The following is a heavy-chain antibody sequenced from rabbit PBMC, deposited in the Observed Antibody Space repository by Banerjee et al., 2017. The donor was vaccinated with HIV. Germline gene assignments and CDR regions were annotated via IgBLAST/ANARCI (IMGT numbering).Heavy chain of an antibody. J-gene: IGHJ4*01. CDR3: ARAGGFEKYFNL. CDR1: GFTLSSYW. D-gene: IGHD1-1*01. V-gene: IGHV1S7*01. CDR2: IYAGKGST. Sequence: QLEESGGDLVKPEGSLTLTCKASGFTLSSYWICWVRQAPGKGLEWIGIIYAGKGSTDYASWVNGRFTISSDNAQNTVDLQMNSLTAADTATYFCARAGGFEKYFNLWGQGTLVTVS.